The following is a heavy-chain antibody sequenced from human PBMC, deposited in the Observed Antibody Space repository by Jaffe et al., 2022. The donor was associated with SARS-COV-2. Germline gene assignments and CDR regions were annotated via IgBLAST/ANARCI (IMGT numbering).Heavy chain of an antibody. V-gene: IGHV3-49*05. CDR3: ATGDSTWYSAARFDY. CDR2: IRSKGYGETI. D-gene: IGHD6-13*01. CDR1: GFTFGDYA. Sequence: EVKLVESGGGLVKPGQSLRLSCTVSGFTFGDYAMSWLRQAPGKGLEWVGFIRSKGYGETIEYAASVKGRFTISRDDSKSIAYLQMNSLKTEDTAVYYCATGDSTWYSAARFDYWGQGTLVTVSS. J-gene: IGHJ4*02.